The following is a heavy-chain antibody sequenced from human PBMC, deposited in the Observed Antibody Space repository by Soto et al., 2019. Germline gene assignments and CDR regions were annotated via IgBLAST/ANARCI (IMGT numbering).Heavy chain of an antibody. CDR2: IWYDGSKK. D-gene: IGHD2-2*01. Sequence: GSLRLSCAASGFTFSDYGMHWVRQAPGKGLEWVAVIWYDGSKKYYVDSVKGRFTISRDSSKNMVYLQMNSLRAEDTAVYYCARDYCSTSSCFDYWGQGTLVTVSS. CDR1: GFTFSDYG. J-gene: IGHJ4*02. CDR3: ARDYCSTSSCFDY. V-gene: IGHV3-33*01.